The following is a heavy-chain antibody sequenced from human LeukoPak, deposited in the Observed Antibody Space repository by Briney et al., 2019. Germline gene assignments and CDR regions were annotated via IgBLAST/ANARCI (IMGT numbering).Heavy chain of an antibody. J-gene: IGHJ4*02. D-gene: IGHD2-15*01. CDR3: ARAGGLYCSGGSCYFY. V-gene: IGHV3-21*01. CDR2: ISSSSSYI. CDR1: GFTFSSYS. Sequence: GGSLRLSCAASGFTFSSYSMNWVRQAPGKGLEWVSSISSSSSYIYYAYSVKGRFTISRDNAKNSLYLQMNSLRAEDTAVYYCARAGGLYCSGGSCYFYWGQGTLVTVSS.